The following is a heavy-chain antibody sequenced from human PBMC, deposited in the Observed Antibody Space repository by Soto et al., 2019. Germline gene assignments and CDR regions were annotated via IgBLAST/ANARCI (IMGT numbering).Heavy chain of an antibody. CDR2: INPNSGGT. V-gene: IGHV1-2*04. CDR3: ATEGRGYCGGDGYLDY. CDR1: GYTFTGYY. D-gene: IGHD2-21*02. J-gene: IGHJ4*02. Sequence: QVQLVQSGAEVKKPGASVKVSCKASGYTFTGYYMHWVRQAPGQGLEWMGWINPNSGGTNFAQKFQGWVTMTRDTSISTAYLELGRLISDDTAVYYCATEGRGYCGGDGYLDYWGQGTLVTVSS.